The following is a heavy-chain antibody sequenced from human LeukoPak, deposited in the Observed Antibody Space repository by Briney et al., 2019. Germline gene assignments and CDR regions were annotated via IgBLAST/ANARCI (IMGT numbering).Heavy chain of an antibody. CDR1: GFTFSGYA. J-gene: IGHJ4*02. CDR3: ARDVSWGSGIDY. V-gene: IGHV3-23*01. Sequence: GGSLRLSCAASGFTFSGYAMSWVGQAPGKGLEWVSAMSGSGGFTYYADSVKGRFTISRDNSKSTLYLQMNSLRAEDTAVYYCARDVSWGSGIDYWGQGTLVTVSS. D-gene: IGHD7-27*01. CDR2: MSGSGGFT.